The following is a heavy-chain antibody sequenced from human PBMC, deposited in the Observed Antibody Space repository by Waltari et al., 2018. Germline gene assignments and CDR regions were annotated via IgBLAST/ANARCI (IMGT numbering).Heavy chain of an antibody. CDR3: ARVEPPIAVAGKVDY. Sequence: EVQLVESGGGLVKPGGSLRLSCAASGFTFSSYSMNWVRQAPGKGLEWVSSISSSSSYIYYADSVKGRFTISRDNAKNSLYLQMNSLRAEDTAVYYCARVEPPIAVAGKVDYWGQGTLVTVSS. CDR2: ISSSSSYI. V-gene: IGHV3-21*01. CDR1: GFTFSSYS. D-gene: IGHD6-19*01. J-gene: IGHJ4*02.